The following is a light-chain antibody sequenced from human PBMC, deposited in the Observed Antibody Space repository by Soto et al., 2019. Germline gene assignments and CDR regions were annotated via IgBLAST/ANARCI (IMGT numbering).Light chain of an antibody. CDR3: QQDGRSLSLT. CDR2: VAS. J-gene: IGKJ4*01. CDR1: QSVSRSY. Sequence: EIVLTQSPGTLSLSPGERATLSCRASQSVSRSYLAWYKQKPGQAPRLLLYVASSRATGIPDRFSGSGSGTDFTLTISRLEPEDFSVYYCQQDGRSLSLTFGGGTKLEIK. V-gene: IGKV3-20*01.